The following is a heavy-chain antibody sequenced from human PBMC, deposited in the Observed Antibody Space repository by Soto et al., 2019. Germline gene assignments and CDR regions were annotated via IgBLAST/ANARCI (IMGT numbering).Heavy chain of an antibody. Sequence: QVQLVQSGAEVKKPGASVKVSCKASGYTFTSYGISWVRQAPGQGLEWMGWISAYNGNTNYAQKLQGRVTMTTDTSTSTAYMELRSLRSDDTAVYYCARVIADRIVVATSYYFDYWGQGTLVTVSS. J-gene: IGHJ4*02. CDR3: ARVIADRIVVATSYYFDY. CDR1: GYTFTSYG. V-gene: IGHV1-18*04. CDR2: ISAYNGNT. D-gene: IGHD1-26*01.